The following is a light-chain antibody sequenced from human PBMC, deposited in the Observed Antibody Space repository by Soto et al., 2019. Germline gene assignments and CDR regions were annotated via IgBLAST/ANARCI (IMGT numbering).Light chain of an antibody. CDR1: QGISSY. Sequence: DIQLTQSPSFLSASVGDRVTITCRASQGISSYLAWYQQKSGKAPKLLIYAASTLQSGVPSGFSGSGSGTEFTLTISSLQPEDFATYYCQHFDGSLWTFGQGTKVEI. V-gene: IGKV1-9*01. CDR3: QHFDGSLWT. CDR2: AAS. J-gene: IGKJ1*01.